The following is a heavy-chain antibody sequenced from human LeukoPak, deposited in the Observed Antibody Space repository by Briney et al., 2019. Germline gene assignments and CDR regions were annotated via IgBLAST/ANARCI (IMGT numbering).Heavy chain of an antibody. CDR1: GFTFGDYA. D-gene: IGHD5-24*01. CDR2: IRSKAYGCTT. J-gene: IGHJ4*02. CDR3: TRVRDGYNYWWYFDY. V-gene: IGHV3-49*04. Sequence: GGSLRLSCTASGFTFGDYAMSWVRQAPGKGLEWVGFIRSKAYGCTTEYAASVKGRFTISRDDSKSIAYLQMNSLKTEDTAVYYCTRVRDGYNYWWYFDYWGQGTLVTVSS.